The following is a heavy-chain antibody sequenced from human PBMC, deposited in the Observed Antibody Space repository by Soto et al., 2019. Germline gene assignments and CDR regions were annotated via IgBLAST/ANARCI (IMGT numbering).Heavy chain of an antibody. CDR2: ISSSGSTI. CDR1: GFTFSDYY. CDR3: ATRGRSVAARLGFFDY. V-gene: IGHV3-11*01. Sequence: LSLTCAASGFTFSDYYMSWIRQAPGKGLEWVSYISSSGSTIYYADSVKGRFTISRDNAKNSLYLQMNSLGAEDTAVYYCATRGRSVAARLGFFDYWGQGTLVTVSS. J-gene: IGHJ4*02. D-gene: IGHD6-6*01.